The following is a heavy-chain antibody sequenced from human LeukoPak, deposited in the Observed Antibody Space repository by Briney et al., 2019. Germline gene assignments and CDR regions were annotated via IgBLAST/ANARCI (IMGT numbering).Heavy chain of an antibody. CDR3: AKGDSSGWYLLSYFDY. J-gene: IGHJ4*02. V-gene: IGHV3-23*01. Sequence: GGSLRLSCAASGFTFSSYAMSWVRQAPGKGLEWVSAISGSGGSTYYADSVKGRFTTSRDNSKNTLYLQMNSLRAEDTAVYYCAKGDSSGWYLLSYFDYWGQGTLVTVSS. CDR1: GFTFSSYA. D-gene: IGHD6-19*01. CDR2: ISGSGGST.